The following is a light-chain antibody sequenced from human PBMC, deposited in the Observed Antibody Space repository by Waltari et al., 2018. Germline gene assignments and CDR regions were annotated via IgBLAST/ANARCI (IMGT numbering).Light chain of an antibody. V-gene: IGKV2-30*01. Sequence: DVVLTQSPLSLPVTLGQSASISCRSSQSLVNSNGDTCLHWFQQRPGQSPRRLIHKVSNRDSGVPDRVSGSGSGTEFTLKISRVEAEDVGVYYCMQYKHWRHSFGPGTKGDIK. CDR2: KVS. CDR1: QSLVNSNGDTC. CDR3: MQYKHWRHS. J-gene: IGKJ3*01.